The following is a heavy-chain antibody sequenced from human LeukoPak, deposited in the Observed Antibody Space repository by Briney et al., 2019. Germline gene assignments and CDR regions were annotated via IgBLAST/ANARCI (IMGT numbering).Heavy chain of an antibody. J-gene: IGHJ3*02. V-gene: IGHV1-24*01. CDR2: FDPEDGET. Sequence: ASVKISCKVSGYTFTDYYMHWVRQAPGKGLEWVGGFDPEDGETIYAQKFQGRVTMTEDTSTDTAYMELSSLRSEDTAVYYCATGPIFGVVIFTGAFDIWGQGTMVTVSS. D-gene: IGHD3-3*01. CDR3: ATGPIFGVVIFTGAFDI. CDR1: GYTFTDYY.